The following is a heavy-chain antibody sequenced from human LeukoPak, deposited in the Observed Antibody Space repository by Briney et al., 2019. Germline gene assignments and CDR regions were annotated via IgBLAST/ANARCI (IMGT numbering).Heavy chain of an antibody. CDR2: ISWNSGSI. Sequence: SLRLSCAASGFTFDNYAVHWVRQAPGKGLEWVSRISWNSGSIGYADSVKGRFTISRDNAKNSLYLQMNSLRAEDTALYYCAKEESGFGVWGQGTLVTVSS. V-gene: IGHV3-9*01. D-gene: IGHD3-16*01. CDR3: AKEESGFGV. J-gene: IGHJ4*02. CDR1: GFTFDNYA.